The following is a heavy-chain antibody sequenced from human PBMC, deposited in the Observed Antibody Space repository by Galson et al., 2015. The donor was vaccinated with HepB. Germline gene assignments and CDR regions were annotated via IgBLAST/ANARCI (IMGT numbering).Heavy chain of an antibody. J-gene: IGHJ4*02. CDR2: FDPEDGET. V-gene: IGHV1-24*01. D-gene: IGHD6-19*01. Sequence: SVKVSCKVSGYTLTELSMHWVRQAPGKGLEWMGGFDPEDGETIYAQKFQGRVTMTEDTSTDTAYMELSSLRSEDTAVYYCATYASVAATIDYWGQGTLVTVSS. CDR1: GYTLTELS. CDR3: ATYASVAATIDY.